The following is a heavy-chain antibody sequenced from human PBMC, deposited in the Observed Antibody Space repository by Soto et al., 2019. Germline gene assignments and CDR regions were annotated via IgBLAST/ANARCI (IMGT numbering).Heavy chain of an antibody. CDR3: ARAASFDSSGSIPTSLYYYYGMDV. D-gene: IGHD3-22*01. Sequence: PSPTLSLPCAISGDSVSSNSAAWNWIRQSPSRGLEWLGRTYYRSKWYNDYAVSVKSRITINPDTSKNQFSLQLNSVTPEDTAVYYCARAASFDSSGSIPTSLYYYYGMDVWGQGTTVTVSS. J-gene: IGHJ6*02. CDR1: GDSVSSNSAA. V-gene: IGHV6-1*01. CDR2: TYYRSKWYN.